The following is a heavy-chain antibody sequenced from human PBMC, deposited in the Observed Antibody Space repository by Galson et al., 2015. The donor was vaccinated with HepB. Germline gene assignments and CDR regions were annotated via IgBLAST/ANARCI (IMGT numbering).Heavy chain of an antibody. CDR1: GGTFSSYA. V-gene: IGHV1-69*13. CDR3: ALSGYSYGSEWFDP. J-gene: IGHJ5*02. D-gene: IGHD5-18*01. Sequence: SVKVSCKASGGTFSSYAISWVRQAPGQGLEWMGGIIPIFGTANYAQKFQGRVTITADESTSTAYMELSSLRSEDTAVYYCALSGYSYGSEWFDPWGQGTLVTVSS. CDR2: IIPIFGTA.